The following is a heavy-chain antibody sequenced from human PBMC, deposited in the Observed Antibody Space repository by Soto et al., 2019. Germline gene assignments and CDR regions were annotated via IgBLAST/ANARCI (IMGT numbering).Heavy chain of an antibody. Sequence: EVQLVESGGGLVQPGGSLRLSCAASGFTFSSYSMNWVRQAPGKGLEWVSYISSSSSTIYYADSVKGRFTISRDNAKNSLYLQMNSRRAEDTAVYYCARVPGRTADFDWLPNPLYYYYYMDVWGKGTTVTVSS. D-gene: IGHD3-9*01. J-gene: IGHJ6*03. V-gene: IGHV3-48*01. CDR2: ISSSSSTI. CDR3: ARVPGRTADFDWLPNPLYYYYYMDV. CDR1: GFTFSSYS.